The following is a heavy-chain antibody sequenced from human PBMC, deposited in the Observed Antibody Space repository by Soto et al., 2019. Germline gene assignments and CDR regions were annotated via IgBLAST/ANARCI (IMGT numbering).Heavy chain of an antibody. Sequence: GGSLRLSCAASGFTFSSYSMNWVRQAPGKGLEWVSSISSSSSYIYYADSVKGRFTISRDNAKNSLYLQMNSLRAEDTAVYYCARGPHIVVLPAAISGHNWFVPWGQGTLVTVFS. CDR2: ISSSSSYI. V-gene: IGHV3-21*01. D-gene: IGHD2-2*01. CDR3: ARGPHIVVLPAAISGHNWFVP. J-gene: IGHJ5*02. CDR1: GFTFSSYS.